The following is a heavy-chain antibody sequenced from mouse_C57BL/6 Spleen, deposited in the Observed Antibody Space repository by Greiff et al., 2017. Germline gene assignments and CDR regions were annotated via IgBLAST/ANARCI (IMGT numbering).Heavy chain of an antibody. CDR2: ISYDGSN. J-gene: IGHJ4*01. CDR3: ARDPITTVVAPYAMDY. D-gene: IGHD1-1*01. CDR1: GYSITSGYY. V-gene: IGHV3-6*01. Sequence: DVHLVESGPGLVKPSQSLSLTCSVTGYSITSGYYWNWIRQFPGNKLEWMGYISYDGSNNYNPSLKNRISITRDTSKNQFFLKLNSVTTEDTATYYCARDPITTVVAPYAMDYWGQGTSVTVSS.